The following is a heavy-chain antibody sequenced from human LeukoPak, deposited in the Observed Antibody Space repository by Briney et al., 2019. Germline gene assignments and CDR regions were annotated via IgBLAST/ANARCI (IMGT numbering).Heavy chain of an antibody. CDR1: GGSISSGGYY. Sequence: PSETLSLTCTVSGGSISSGGYYWSWIRQHPGKGLEWIGYIYYSGSTYYNPSLKSRVTISVDTSKNQFSLKLSSVTAADTAVYYCARRVHGAMIVFDYWGQGTLVTVSS. J-gene: IGHJ4*02. D-gene: IGHD3-22*01. CDR2: IYYSGST. V-gene: IGHV4-31*03. CDR3: ARRVHGAMIVFDY.